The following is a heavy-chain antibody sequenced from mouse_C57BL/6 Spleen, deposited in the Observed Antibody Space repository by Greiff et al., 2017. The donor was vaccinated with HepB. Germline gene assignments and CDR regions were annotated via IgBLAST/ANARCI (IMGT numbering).Heavy chain of an antibody. CDR3: ARSLQFAY. CDR2: IRNKANGYTT. Sequence: EVKVVESGGGLVQPGGSLSLSCAASGFTFTDYYMSWVRQPPGKALEWLGFIRNKANGYTTEYSASVKGRFTISRDNSQSILYLQMNALRAEDSATYYCARSLQFAYWGQGTLVTVSA. J-gene: IGHJ3*01. CDR1: GFTFTDYY. V-gene: IGHV7-3*01. D-gene: IGHD6-2*01.